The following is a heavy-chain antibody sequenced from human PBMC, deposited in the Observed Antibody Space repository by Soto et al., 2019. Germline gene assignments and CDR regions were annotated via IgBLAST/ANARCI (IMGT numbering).Heavy chain of an antibody. CDR1: GFSLNTSGMC. J-gene: IGHJ4*02. CDR3: ARIRVVGFETPMVTSFDY. D-gene: IGHD5-18*01. CDR2: IDWDDDK. Sequence: SGPTLVNPTQTLTLTCTFSGFSLNTSGMCVSWIRQPPGKALEWLALIDWDDDKYYSTFLGTRLTISKDTSKNQVGLTMTNMDPVDTATYYCARIRVVGFETPMVTSFDYWRPETLVIVSS. V-gene: IGHV2-70*01.